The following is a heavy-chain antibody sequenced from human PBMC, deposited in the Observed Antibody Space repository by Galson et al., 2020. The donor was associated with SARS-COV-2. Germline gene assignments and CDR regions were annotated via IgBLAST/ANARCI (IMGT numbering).Heavy chain of an antibody. CDR3: AKARSSSWYFHDFDN. Sequence: GESLKISCAASGFTFTSYALTWVRQAPGTGLASVSSISETGLRTYYKDSVKGRFTISRDDSKDTLYLQMNSLRAEDTALYYCAKARSSSWYFHDFDNWGQGTLVTVSS. V-gene: IGHV3-23*01. CDR2: ISETGLRT. D-gene: IGHD6-13*01. J-gene: IGHJ4*02. CDR1: GFTFTSYA.